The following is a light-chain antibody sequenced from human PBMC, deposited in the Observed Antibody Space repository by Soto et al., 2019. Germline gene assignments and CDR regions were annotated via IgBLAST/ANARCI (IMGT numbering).Light chain of an antibody. Sequence: EIVLTQSPGTLYLSPGERATLSCRASQSVSSSYLAWYQQKPGQAPRLLIYGASSRATGIPDRFSGSGSGTDFTLTISRLEPEDFAVYYGQQYGSSPPYTFGQGNKLEIK. CDR1: QSVSSSY. V-gene: IGKV3-20*01. J-gene: IGKJ2*01. CDR2: GAS. CDR3: QQYGSSPPYT.